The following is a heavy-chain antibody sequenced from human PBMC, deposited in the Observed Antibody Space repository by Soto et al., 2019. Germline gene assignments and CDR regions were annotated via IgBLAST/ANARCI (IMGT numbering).Heavy chain of an antibody. CDR3: AKEIYPYWNFYFDY. V-gene: IGHV3-30*18. D-gene: IGHD1-7*01. CDR1: GFTFSSYG. CDR2: ISYDGSNK. Sequence: PGWSLRLSCAASGFTFSSYGMHWVRQAPGKGLEWVAVISYDGSNKYYADSVKGRFTISRDNSKNTLYLQMNSLRAEDTAVYYCAKEIYPYWNFYFDYWGQGTLVTVSS. J-gene: IGHJ4*02.